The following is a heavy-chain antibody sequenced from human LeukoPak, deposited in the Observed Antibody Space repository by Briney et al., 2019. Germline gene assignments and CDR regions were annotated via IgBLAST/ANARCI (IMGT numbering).Heavy chain of an antibody. CDR2: IYTSGST. Sequence: SETLSLTCTVSGASISRYQWSWIRQPAGKGLEWLGRIYTSGSTYYNPSLKSRVTISVDTSKNQFSLKLSSVTAADTAVYYCARGRVSSSSWYSTYYYYFYMDVWGKGTTVTVSS. CDR1: GASISRYQ. CDR3: ARGRVSSSSWYSTYYYYFYMDV. V-gene: IGHV4-4*07. D-gene: IGHD6-13*01. J-gene: IGHJ6*03.